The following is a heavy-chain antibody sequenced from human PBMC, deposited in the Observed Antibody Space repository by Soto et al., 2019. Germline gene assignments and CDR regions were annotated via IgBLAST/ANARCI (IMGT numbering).Heavy chain of an antibody. J-gene: IGHJ4*02. D-gene: IGHD6-19*01. CDR2: IYGGGST. Sequence: EVQLVESGGGLVQPGGSLRLSCAASGFTVSSNYMTWVRQAPGKGLEWVSVIYGGGSTFYADSVKVRFTISRDNSKNTRYLQMNSLRAEDTAVYYCARGRYSSGWYADYWGQGTLITVSS. CDR1: GFTVSSNY. CDR3: ARGRYSSGWYADY. V-gene: IGHV3-66*01.